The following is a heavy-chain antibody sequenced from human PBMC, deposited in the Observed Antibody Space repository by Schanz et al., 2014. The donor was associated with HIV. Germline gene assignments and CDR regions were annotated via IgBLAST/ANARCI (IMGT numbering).Heavy chain of an antibody. J-gene: IGHJ5*02. CDR1: GFTFSSYA. Sequence: EVQLLESGGGLVQPGGSLRLSCAASGFTFSSYAMSWVRQAPGKGLEWVSGFSGSGGSTYYADSVKGRFTISRDNAKNSLYLQMNSLTPEDTAVYYCARDKKSGNNDGGFDPWGQGTLVTVSS. V-gene: IGHV3-23*01. CDR2: FSGSGGST. CDR3: ARDKKSGNNDGGFDP. D-gene: IGHD1-26*01.